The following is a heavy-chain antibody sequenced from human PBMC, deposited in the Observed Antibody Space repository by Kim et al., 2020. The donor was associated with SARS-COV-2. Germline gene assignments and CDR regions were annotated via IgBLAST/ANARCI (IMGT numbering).Heavy chain of an antibody. CDR3: ARGRGHVPASHSS. Sequence: SETLSLTCTVSDDSISSGDYYWGWIRQPPGKGLEWIGNIHNSGSTYFNPSLRSRITISLHTSKKQLSLKLTSVTAADTAVYYCARGRGHVPASHSSWGQGTLVTVSS. CDR1: DDSISSGDYY. J-gene: IGHJ5*02. D-gene: IGHD2-2*01. V-gene: IGHV4-39*07. CDR2: IHNSGST.